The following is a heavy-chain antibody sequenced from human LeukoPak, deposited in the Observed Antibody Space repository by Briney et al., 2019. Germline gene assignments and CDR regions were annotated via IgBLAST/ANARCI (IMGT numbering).Heavy chain of an antibody. V-gene: IGHV3-23*01. CDR1: GSTLSSYS. D-gene: IGHD3-22*01. CDR3: AKAYYDSSGYYYAPPQTKYYFDY. CDR2: ISGSGGST. Sequence: PGGSLRLSCAASGSTLSSYSMNWVRQAPGKGLEWVSAISGSGGSTYYADSVKGRFTISRDNSKNTLYLQMNSLRAEDTAVYYCAKAYYDSSGYYYAPPQTKYYFDYWGQGTLVTVSS. J-gene: IGHJ4*02.